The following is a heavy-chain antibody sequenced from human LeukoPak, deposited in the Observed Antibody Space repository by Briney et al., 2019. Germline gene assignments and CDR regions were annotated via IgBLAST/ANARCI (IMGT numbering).Heavy chain of an antibody. J-gene: IGHJ4*02. CDR2: IIPILGIA. Sequence: GSSVKVSCKASGGTFSSYAISWVRQAPGQGLEWMGRIIPILGIANYAQKFQGRVTITADKSTSTAYMELSSLRSEDTAVYYCAGGPLVTVTTKGDFDYWGQGTLVTVSS. V-gene: IGHV1-69*04. CDR1: GGTFSSYA. D-gene: IGHD4-17*01. CDR3: AGGPLVTVTTKGDFDY.